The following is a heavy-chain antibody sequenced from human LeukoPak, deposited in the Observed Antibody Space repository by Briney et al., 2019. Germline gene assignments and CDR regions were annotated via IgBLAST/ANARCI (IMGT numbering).Heavy chain of an antibody. D-gene: IGHD3-10*01. CDR3: ARDHYSGSFDY. CDR2: ISRSGSTI. CDR1: GFTFSSYE. J-gene: IGHJ4*02. Sequence: GGSLRLSCAASGFTFSSYEMNWVRQAPGKGLEGGSYISRSGSTIYYADSVKCRFTISRDNAKNSLYLQMNSLRAEDTAVYYCARDHYSGSFDYWGQGTLVTVSS. V-gene: IGHV3-48*03.